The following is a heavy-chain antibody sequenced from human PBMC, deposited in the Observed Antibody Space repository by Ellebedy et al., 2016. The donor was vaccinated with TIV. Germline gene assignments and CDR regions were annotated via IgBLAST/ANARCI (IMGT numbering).Heavy chain of an antibody. CDR2: ISTFSGNT. CDR1: GYTFTTYG. Sequence: ASVKVSCXASGYTFTTYGITWVRQAPGQGLEWMGWISTFSGNTNYAQKFQGRVTMTTDTSTSTAYMEMRSLRSDDTAVYYCARVRTGNSPYYWGQGTLVTVSS. J-gene: IGHJ4*02. CDR3: ARVRTGNSPYY. D-gene: IGHD4-23*01. V-gene: IGHV1-18*01.